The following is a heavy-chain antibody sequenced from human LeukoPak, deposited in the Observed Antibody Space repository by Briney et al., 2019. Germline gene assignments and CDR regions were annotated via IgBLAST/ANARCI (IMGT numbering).Heavy chain of an antibody. CDR2: MNPNSGNT. V-gene: IGHV1-8*01. Sequence: ASVKVSCKASGYTFTSYDINRVRQATGQGLEWMGWMNPNSGNTGYAQKFQGRVTMTRNTSISTAYMELSSLRSEDTAVYYCARVGGATSHYYYMDVWGKGTTVTVSS. CDR3: ARVGGATSHYYYMDV. D-gene: IGHD1-26*01. J-gene: IGHJ6*03. CDR1: GYTFTSYD.